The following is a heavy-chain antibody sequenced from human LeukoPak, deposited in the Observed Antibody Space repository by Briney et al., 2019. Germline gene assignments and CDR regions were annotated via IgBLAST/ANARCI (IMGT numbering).Heavy chain of an antibody. Sequence: SETLSLTCSVSGGSISSYYWSWIRQPPGKGLEWIGYMYYSGSTNYNPSLQSRATISVDASKNQFSLRLSSVTAADTAVYYCARDHVMIRGVSYDYLAMDVWGQGTTVTVSS. CDR2: MYYSGST. D-gene: IGHD3-10*01. V-gene: IGHV4-59*01. CDR1: GGSISSYY. J-gene: IGHJ6*02. CDR3: ARDHVMIRGVSYDYLAMDV.